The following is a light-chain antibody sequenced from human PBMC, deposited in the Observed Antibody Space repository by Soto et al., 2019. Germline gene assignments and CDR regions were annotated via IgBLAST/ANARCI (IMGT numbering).Light chain of an antibody. J-gene: IGKJ5*01. CDR1: QSVSSNY. V-gene: IGKV3-20*01. Sequence: EIVLTQSPGTLSLSPGERATLSCRASQSVSSNYLAWYQQKPGQAPGLLIYGASSRATGIPDRFSGSGSGTDFTLAISRLEPEDFAVYYCQQYGRSLITFGQGTRLEIK. CDR2: GAS. CDR3: QQYGRSLIT.